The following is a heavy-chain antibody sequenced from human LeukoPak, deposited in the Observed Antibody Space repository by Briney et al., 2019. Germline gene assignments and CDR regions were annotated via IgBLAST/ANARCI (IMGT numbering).Heavy chain of an antibody. CDR3: AKAGYIYYMDV. J-gene: IGHJ6*03. CDR2: ISGSGGST. CDR1: GFTFSTFA. D-gene: IGHD6-13*01. V-gene: IGHV3-23*01. Sequence: GGSLRLSCAASGFTFSTFAMIWVRQPPGKGLEWVSGISGSGGSTYYADSVKGRFTISRDNSKNTLYLQMNSLRAEDTTVYYCAKAGYIYYMDVWGKGTTVTVSS.